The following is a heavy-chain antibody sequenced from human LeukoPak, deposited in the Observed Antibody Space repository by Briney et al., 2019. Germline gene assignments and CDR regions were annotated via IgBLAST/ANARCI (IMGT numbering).Heavy chain of an antibody. CDR3: ARDETYSSDWQSNHYYYYMDV. V-gene: IGHV4-38-2*02. D-gene: IGHD6-19*01. Sequence: SETLSLTCTVSGYSISSGYYWGWIRQPPGKGLEWIGSIYHSGSTYYNPSLKSRVTISVDTPKNQFSLKLTSVTAADTAVYYCARDETYSSDWQSNHYYYYMDVWGKGTTVTVSS. J-gene: IGHJ6*03. CDR1: GYSISSGYY. CDR2: IYHSGST.